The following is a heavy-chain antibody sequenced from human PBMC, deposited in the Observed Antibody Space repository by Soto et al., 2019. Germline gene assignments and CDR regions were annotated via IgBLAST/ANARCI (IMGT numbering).Heavy chain of an antibody. CDR1: GASISQYY. CDR3: ARVLFGRGNWFDP. D-gene: IGHD3-3*01. Sequence: SETLSLTCTVSGASISQYYWSWIRQPPGKGLEWIGYIYYSGSTNYNPSLKSRVTISVDTSKNQFSLKLSSVTAADTAVYYCARVLFGRGNWFDPWGQGTLVTVSS. CDR2: IYYSGST. J-gene: IGHJ5*02. V-gene: IGHV4-59*01.